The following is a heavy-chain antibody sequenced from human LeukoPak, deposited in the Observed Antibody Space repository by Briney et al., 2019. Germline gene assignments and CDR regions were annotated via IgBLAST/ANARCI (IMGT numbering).Heavy chain of an antibody. V-gene: IGHV1-18*01. CDR3: ARVAENLDYYDSSGYPYYFDY. CDR2: ISAYSGNT. J-gene: IGHJ4*02. D-gene: IGHD3-22*01. Sequence: ASVKVSCKASGYTFTSYGISWVRQAPGQGLEWMGWISAYSGNTNYAQKLQGRVTMTTDTSTSTACMELRSLRSDDTAVYYCARVAENLDYYDSSGYPYYFDYWGQGTLVTVSS. CDR1: GYTFTSYG.